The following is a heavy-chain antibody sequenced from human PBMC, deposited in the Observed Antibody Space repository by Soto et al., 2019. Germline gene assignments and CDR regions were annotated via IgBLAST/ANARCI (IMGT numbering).Heavy chain of an antibody. CDR2: INPNDGTT. J-gene: IGHJ4*02. V-gene: IGHV1-46*01. Sequence: QVQLVQSWAEVKKPGASVKVSCKASGYTITTYFMQWVRQAPGQGLEWVGIINPNDGTTSYAQKFQGRVTMTRDTSTNTVYMDLSSLRSEDTAVYYCETSLQLRKGWAFDYWGQGTLVTVSS. D-gene: IGHD1-7*01. CDR1: GYTITTYF. CDR3: ETSLQLRKGWAFDY.